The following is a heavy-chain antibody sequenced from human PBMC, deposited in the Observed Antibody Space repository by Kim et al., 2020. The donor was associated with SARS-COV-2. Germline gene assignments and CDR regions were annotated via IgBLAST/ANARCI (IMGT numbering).Heavy chain of an antibody. Sequence: ASVKVSCKASGYTFTSYAMHWVRQAPGQRLEWMGWINAGNGNTKYSQKFQGRVTITRDTSASTAYMELSSLRSEDTAVYYCAITSLLRYFNTPYYYGMDVWGQGTTVTVSS. V-gene: IGHV1-3*01. J-gene: IGHJ6*02. CDR2: INAGNGNT. D-gene: IGHD3-9*01. CDR3: AITSLLRYFNTPYYYGMDV. CDR1: GYTFTSYA.